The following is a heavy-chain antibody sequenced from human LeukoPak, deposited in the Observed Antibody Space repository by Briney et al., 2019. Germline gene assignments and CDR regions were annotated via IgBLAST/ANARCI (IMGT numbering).Heavy chain of an antibody. V-gene: IGHV4-61*02. CDR3: ARDRYYYDSSGYYSAFDT. J-gene: IGHJ3*02. D-gene: IGHD3-22*01. CDR1: GDSISSGDYY. CDR2: TSSSGST. Sequence: PPQTLSLTCTVSGDSISSGDYYWSWIRQPAGKGLEWIGRTSSSGSTNYNPSLKSRVTMSVDTSKNQFSLRLRSVTAADTAVYYCARDRYYYDSSGYYSAFDTWGQGTMVTVSS.